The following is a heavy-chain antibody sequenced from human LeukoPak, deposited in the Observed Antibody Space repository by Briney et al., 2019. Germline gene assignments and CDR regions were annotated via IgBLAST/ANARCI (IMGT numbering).Heavy chain of an antibody. CDR1: GFTFDDYA. J-gene: IGHJ4*02. D-gene: IGHD1-26*01. CDR3: AKDGVEGAIDFDY. V-gene: IGHV3-9*01. Sequence: GGSLRLSCAAPGFTFDDYAMHWVRQAPGKGLEWVSGISWNSGSIGYADSVKGRFTISRDNAKNSLYLQMNSLRAEDTALYCCAKDGVEGAIDFDYWGQGTLVTVSS. CDR2: ISWNSGSI.